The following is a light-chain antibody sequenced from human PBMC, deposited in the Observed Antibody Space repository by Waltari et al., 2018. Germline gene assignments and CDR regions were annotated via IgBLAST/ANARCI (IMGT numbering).Light chain of an antibody. J-gene: IGKJ1*01. CDR1: QSLLFSLNNKNY. CDR3: QQYYTSRRT. CDR2: WAS. V-gene: IGKV4-1*01. Sequence: DIVMTQSPDSLAVSLGERATINCKSSQSLLFSLNNKNYLAWYQHKPGRSPKMLFYWASTRESGVPDRFSGIGSVTDFTLTISSLQAEDVAIYYCQQYYTSRRTFGQGTKVEIK.